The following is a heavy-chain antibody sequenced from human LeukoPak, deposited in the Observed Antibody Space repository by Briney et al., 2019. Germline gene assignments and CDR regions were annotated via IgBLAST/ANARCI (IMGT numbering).Heavy chain of an antibody. CDR3: APSGGGGNSGFPFDY. CDR1: GYTFTGYY. V-gene: IGHV1-46*01. J-gene: IGHJ4*02. D-gene: IGHD4-23*01. Sequence: ASVKVSCKASGYTFTGYYMHWVRQAPGQGLEWMGIINPSGGSTSYAQKFQGRVTMTRDMSTSTAYMELSRLRSDDTAVYYCAPSGGGGNSGFPFDYWGQGTLVTVSS. CDR2: INPSGGST.